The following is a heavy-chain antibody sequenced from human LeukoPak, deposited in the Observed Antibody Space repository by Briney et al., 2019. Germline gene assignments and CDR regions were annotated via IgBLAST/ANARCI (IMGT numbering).Heavy chain of an antibody. V-gene: IGHV4-59*01. CDR1: GGSISSYY. J-gene: IGHJ6*03. CDR3: AREGAAPMYYYYMDV. D-gene: IGHD2-2*01. CDR2: INYSGST. Sequence: PSETLSLTCTVSGGSISSYYWGWIRQPPGKGVGWIGYINYSGSTNYNPSLKSRVTISLDTSKNQFSLKLNSVTAADTAVYYCAREGAAPMYYYYMDVWGKGTTVTVSS.